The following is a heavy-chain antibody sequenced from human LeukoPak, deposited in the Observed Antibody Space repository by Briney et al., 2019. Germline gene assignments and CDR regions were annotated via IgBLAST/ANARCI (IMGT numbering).Heavy chain of an antibody. D-gene: IGHD5-12*01. V-gene: IGHV3-30*18. CDR3: AKDSGYASAFDI. J-gene: IGHJ3*02. CDR2: ISYDGSNK. CDR1: GFTFSSYG. Sequence: GGSLRLSCATSGFTFSSYGMHWVRQAPGKGLEWVAVISYDGSNKYYADSVKGRFTISRDDSKNTLYVQMNSLRVDDAAVYYCAKDSGYASAFDIWGQGTMVTVSS.